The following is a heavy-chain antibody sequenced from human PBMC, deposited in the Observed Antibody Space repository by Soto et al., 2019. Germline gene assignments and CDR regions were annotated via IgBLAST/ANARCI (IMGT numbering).Heavy chain of an antibody. CDR3: GREETKTLGACFAP. Sequence: SETLSLTCTVSGASISGFYWSWIRKSAGKGLEWIGRIYATGTTDYNPSLKSRVMMSVDTSKKQFSLKLRSVTAADTAVYYCGREETKTLGACFAPGGQGISAPVSS. CDR2: IYATGTT. CDR1: GASISGFY. D-gene: IGHD1-1*01. V-gene: IGHV4-4*07. J-gene: IGHJ5*02.